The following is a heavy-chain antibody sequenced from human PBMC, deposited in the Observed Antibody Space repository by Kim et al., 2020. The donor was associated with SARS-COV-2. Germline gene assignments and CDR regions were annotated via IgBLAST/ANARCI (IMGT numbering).Heavy chain of an antibody. CDR1: GESFSDYY. CDR2: INHSGST. V-gene: IGHV4-34*01. D-gene: IGHD2-2*02. CDR3: SWGRIGVVPSPILAQDV. J-gene: IGHJ6*01. Sequence: SETLSLTCAVYGESFSDYYWSWIRRPPGTGLEWVGEINHSGSTNYNPSLKSRVTISVDTAKNQFYLKVTSLTAAATAAAYCSWGRIGVVPSPILAQDV.